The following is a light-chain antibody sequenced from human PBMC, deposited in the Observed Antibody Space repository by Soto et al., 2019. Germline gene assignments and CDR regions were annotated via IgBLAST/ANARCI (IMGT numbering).Light chain of an antibody. Sequence: EIHMTQSPSSLSASVGDRVTIACRASQRVDNFINWYQKKPGKAPVLLIYAASNLQGGVPSRFSGSGSGTDFPLTISSLQPEDFATYYCQQTYSTLFTFGQGTRL. CDR1: QRVDNF. J-gene: IGKJ5*01. CDR2: AAS. V-gene: IGKV1-39*01. CDR3: QQTYSTLFT.